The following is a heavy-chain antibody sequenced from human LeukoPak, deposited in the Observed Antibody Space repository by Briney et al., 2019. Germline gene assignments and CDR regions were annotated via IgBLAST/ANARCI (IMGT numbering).Heavy chain of an antibody. J-gene: IGHJ5*02. CDR2: ISSNGDNT. D-gene: IGHD3-10*01. CDR1: GFTFSSCP. V-gene: IGHV3-64*01. CDR3: VRDNSSYYDH. Sequence: PGGSLRLSCAASGFTFSSCPMHWVRQAPGKGLEYVSAISSNGDNTYYGTSVKGRFTISRDNSKNTLYLQMGRLREDDTAMYYCVRDNSSYYDHWGQGTLATVSS.